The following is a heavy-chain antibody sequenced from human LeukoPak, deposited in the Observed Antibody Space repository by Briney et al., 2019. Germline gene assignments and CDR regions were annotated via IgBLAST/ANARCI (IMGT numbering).Heavy chain of an antibody. D-gene: IGHD1-1*01. CDR3: ARALTTLTYEGY. J-gene: IGHJ4*02. CDR2: ISGSNSYI. Sequence: GGSLRLSCAASGFTTNNFGMSWVCQAPGKGLEWVSSISGSNSYIFYADSVKGRFTVSRDNAKDSLYLQMNSLRAEDTAVYYCARALTTLTYEGYWGQGTLVTVSS. CDR1: GFTTNNFG. V-gene: IGHV3-21*01.